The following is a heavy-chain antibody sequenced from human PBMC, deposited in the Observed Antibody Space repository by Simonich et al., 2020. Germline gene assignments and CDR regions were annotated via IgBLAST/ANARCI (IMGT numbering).Heavy chain of an antibody. CDR2: IKQDGSEK. D-gene: IGHD7-27*01. CDR1: GFTFSSYW. Sequence: EVQLVESVGGLVQPGGSLSISCAASGFTFSSYWMSWVRQDPGEGMEWVANIKQDGSEKYYVDSVKGRFTISRDNAKNSLYLQMNSLRAEDTAVYYCARDGLGTAYYYYMDVWGKGTTVTVSS. CDR3: ARDGLGTAYYYYMDV. J-gene: IGHJ6*03. V-gene: IGHV3-7*01.